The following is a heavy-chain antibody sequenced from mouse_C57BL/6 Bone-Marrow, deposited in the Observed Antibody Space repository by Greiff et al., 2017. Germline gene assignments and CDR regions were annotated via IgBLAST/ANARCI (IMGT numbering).Heavy chain of an antibody. CDR2: IDPSDSYT. D-gene: IGHD2-4*01. CDR3: AREPIHYDYDGYYFDY. V-gene: IGHV1-69*01. J-gene: IGHJ2*01. Sequence: QVQLQQPGAELVMPGASVKLSCKASGYTFTSYWMHWVKQRPGQGLEWIREIDPSDSYTNYNQKFKGKSTLTVDKSSSTAYMQLSSLTSEDSAVYYCAREPIHYDYDGYYFDYWGQGTTLTVSS. CDR1: GYTFTSYW.